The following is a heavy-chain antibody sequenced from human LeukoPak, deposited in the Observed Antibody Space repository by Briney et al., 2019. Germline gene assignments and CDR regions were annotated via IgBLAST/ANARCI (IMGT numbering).Heavy chain of an antibody. CDR2: IIPMFGTT. V-gene: IGHV1-69*05. D-gene: IGHD4-11*01. J-gene: IGHJ6*03. Sequence: SVKVSCKASGGTFSNYAISWVRQAPGQGLEWMGRIIPMFGTTNYAQNFQGRVTITTDESASTAYMEVSSLRIEDTAVYYCASVTVTTWAPDGHMDVWGKGTTVTVSS. CDR3: ASVTVTTWAPDGHMDV. CDR1: GGTFSNYA.